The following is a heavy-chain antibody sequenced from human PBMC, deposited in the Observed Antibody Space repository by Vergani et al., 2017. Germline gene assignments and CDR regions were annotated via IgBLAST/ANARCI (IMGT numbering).Heavy chain of an antibody. CDR2: ISYDGSNK. D-gene: IGHD3-10*01. CDR1: GFTFSSYA. Sequence: QVQLVESGGGVVQPGRSLRLSCAASGFTFSSYAMHWVRQAPGKGLEWVAVISYDGSNKYYADSVKGRFTISRDNSKNTLYLQMNSLRAEDTAVYYCARIYDGSGCYYTQKDDAFDIWGQGTMVTVSS. V-gene: IGHV3-30*04. J-gene: IGHJ3*02. CDR3: ARIYDGSGCYYTQKDDAFDI.